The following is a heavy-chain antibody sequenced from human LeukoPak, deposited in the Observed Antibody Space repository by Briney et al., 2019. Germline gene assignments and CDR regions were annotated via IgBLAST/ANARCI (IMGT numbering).Heavy chain of an antibody. CDR3: AREVTYYYGSTNSRPFDP. V-gene: IGHV1-2*02. J-gene: IGHJ5*02. CDR1: GYTFTGYY. D-gene: IGHD3-10*01. CDR2: INPNSGGT. Sequence: GPVKVSCKASGYTFTGYYMHWVRQAPGQGLEWMGWINPNSGGTNYAQKFQGRVTMTRDTSISTAYMELSRLRSDDTAVYYCAREVTYYYGSTNSRPFDPWGQGTLVTVSS.